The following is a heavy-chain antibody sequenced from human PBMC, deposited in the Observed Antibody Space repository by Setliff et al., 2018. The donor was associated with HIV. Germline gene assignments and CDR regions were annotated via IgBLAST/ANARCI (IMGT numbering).Heavy chain of an antibody. V-gene: IGHV4-4*07. CDR1: GGSMSGYY. D-gene: IGHD5-18*01. Sequence: SETLSLTCSVSGGSMSGYYWNWIRQPAGKGLEWIGRIYSSGSTNHNPSLKSRVTMSVDTSKNQFSLKLSSVTAADTAIYYCARTRGYTYGYIDYWGQGTLVTVSS. J-gene: IGHJ4*02. CDR2: IYSSGST. CDR3: ARTRGYTYGYIDY.